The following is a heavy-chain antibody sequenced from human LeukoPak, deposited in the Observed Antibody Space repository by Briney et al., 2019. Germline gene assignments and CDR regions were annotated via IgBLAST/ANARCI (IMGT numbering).Heavy chain of an antibody. CDR2: LSYDGSNK. J-gene: IGHJ4*02. D-gene: IGHD4-17*01. CDR1: GFTFSSYG. Sequence: GRSLRLSCAASGFTFSSYGMHWVRQAPGKGLEWVAVLSYDGSNKYYADSVKGRFTISRDNSKNTLYLQMNSLRAEDTAVYYCAAPSTVSTYFDYWGQGTLVTVSS. CDR3: AAPSTVSTYFDY. V-gene: IGHV3-30*03.